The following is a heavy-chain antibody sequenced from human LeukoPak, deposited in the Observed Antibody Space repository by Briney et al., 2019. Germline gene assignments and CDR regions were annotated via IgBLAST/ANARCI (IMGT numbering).Heavy chain of an antibody. D-gene: IGHD3-10*01. CDR1: GGSISSYY. J-gene: IGHJ4*02. CDR3: ARDSSHYGAGSHDY. Sequence: SETLSLTCTVSGGSISSYYWSWIRQPPGKGLEWIGYIYSSGSTNYNRSLKSRVTISVDTSKNQFSLELSSVTAADTAVYYCARDSSHYGAGSHDYWGQGTLVTVSS. V-gene: IGHV4-59*01. CDR2: IYSSGST.